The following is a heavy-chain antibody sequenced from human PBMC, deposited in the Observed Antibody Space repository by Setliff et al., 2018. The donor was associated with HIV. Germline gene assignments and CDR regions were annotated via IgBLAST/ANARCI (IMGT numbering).Heavy chain of an antibody. V-gene: IGHV4-34*01. D-gene: IGHD1-26*01. CDR2: INHSGST. Sequence: SETLSLTCAVYVESFSGFYWSWIRQPPGKGLEWIGEINHSGSTNYNPSLKSRVTISVDTSKNQFSLKLSFVTAADTAVYYCATWRGVGATAWGQGTLVTVSS. CDR1: VESFSGFY. CDR3: ATWRGVGATA. J-gene: IGHJ4*02.